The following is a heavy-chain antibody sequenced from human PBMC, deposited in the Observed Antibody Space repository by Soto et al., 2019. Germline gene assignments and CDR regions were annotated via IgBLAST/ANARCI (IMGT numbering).Heavy chain of an antibody. Sequence: EVQLVESGGGLVQAGGSLRLSCATSGFTFRDYSMNWVRQAPGKGLEWVSYISSGSSTIYYADSVKGRFTISRDNAKNSLYLQMNSLRDEDTAVYYCAKPPSGSYGRWFDPWGQGTLVTVSS. D-gene: IGHD1-26*01. CDR1: GFTFRDYS. CDR2: ISSGSSTI. V-gene: IGHV3-48*02. CDR3: AKPPSGSYGRWFDP. J-gene: IGHJ5*02.